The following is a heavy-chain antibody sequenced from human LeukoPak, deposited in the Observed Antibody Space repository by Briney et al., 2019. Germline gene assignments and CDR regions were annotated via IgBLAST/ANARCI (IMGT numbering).Heavy chain of an antibody. Sequence: GASVTVSCTASGYTFTSYDINWVRQATGQGLEWMGWMNPNSGNTGYAQKFQGRVTMTRNTSISTAYMELSSLRSEDTAVYYCARAPMLTICSSTSCYRSLRAFDIWGQGTMVTVSS. CDR2: MNPNSGNT. J-gene: IGHJ3*02. D-gene: IGHD2-2*01. CDR1: GYTFTSYD. CDR3: ARAPMLTICSSTSCYRSLRAFDI. V-gene: IGHV1-8*01.